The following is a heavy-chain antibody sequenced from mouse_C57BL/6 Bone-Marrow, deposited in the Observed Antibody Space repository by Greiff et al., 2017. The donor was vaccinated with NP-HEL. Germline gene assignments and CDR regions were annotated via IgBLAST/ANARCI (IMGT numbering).Heavy chain of an antibody. D-gene: IGHD1-1*01. Sequence: EVKLMESGPGLVKPSQSLSLTCSVTGYSITSGYYWNWIRQFPGNKLEWMGYISYDGSNNYNPSLKNRIPITRDTSKNQFFLKLNSVTTEDTATYYCARDRDYYGSSYDGFAYWGQGTLVTVSA. CDR2: ISYDGSN. J-gene: IGHJ3*01. CDR3: ARDRDYYGSSYDGFAY. V-gene: IGHV3-6*01. CDR1: GYSITSGYY.